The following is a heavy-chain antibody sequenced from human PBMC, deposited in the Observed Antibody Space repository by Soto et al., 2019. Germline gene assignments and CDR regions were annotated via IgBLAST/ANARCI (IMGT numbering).Heavy chain of an antibody. D-gene: IGHD6-19*01. CDR3: ARKWGTYSSASLDY. J-gene: IGHJ4*02. CDR2: MSYDGTNE. V-gene: IGHV3-30*04. CDR1: GFSFTHYT. Sequence: WGSLRLSCAASGFSFTHYTINWVRQAPGKGLEWVAVMSYDGTNEYYADSVKGRFTISRDNSKSTVYLQMNSLTPEDTALYYCARKWGTYSSASLDYWGLGTLVTV.